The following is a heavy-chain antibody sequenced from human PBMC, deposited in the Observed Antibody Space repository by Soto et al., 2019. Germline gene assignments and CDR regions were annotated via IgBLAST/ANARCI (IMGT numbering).Heavy chain of an antibody. Sequence: QVQLVQSGAEVKKPGASVKVSCKASGYTFTSYAMHWVRQAPEQRLEWMGWINAGNGNTKYSQKFQGRVTITRDTSASTAYMELSSLRSEDTAVYYCARDRYSSSWYPGFDPWGQGTLVTVSS. J-gene: IGHJ5*02. D-gene: IGHD6-13*01. CDR2: INAGNGNT. CDR1: GYTFTSYA. V-gene: IGHV1-3*01. CDR3: ARDRYSSSWYPGFDP.